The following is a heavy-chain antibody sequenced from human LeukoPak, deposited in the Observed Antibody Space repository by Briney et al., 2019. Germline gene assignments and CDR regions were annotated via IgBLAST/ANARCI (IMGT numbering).Heavy chain of an antibody. J-gene: IGHJ4*02. Sequence: SETLSLTCTVSGGSLSSYYWSWIRQPPGKQLEWIGYIYTSGSTDYNPSLKSRVTISVDTSKNQFSLKLSSVTAADTAVYYCARESAYDWNSLDYWGQGTLVTVSS. V-gene: IGHV4-4*09. CDR3: ARESAYDWNSLDY. CDR1: GGSLSSYY. CDR2: IYTSGST. D-gene: IGHD1-1*01.